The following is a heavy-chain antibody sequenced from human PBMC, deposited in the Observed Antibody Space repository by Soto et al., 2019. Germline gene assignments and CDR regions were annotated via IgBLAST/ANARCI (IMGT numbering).Heavy chain of an antibody. CDR2: TYYRSKWYN. Sequence: QVQLQQSEPGLVKPSQTLSLTCAISGDSVSSSSVTWNWIRQSPSGGLEWLGRTYYRSKWYNDYAESVKSRITINPDTSKNQFSLHLNSVTPEDTAVYYCVRLIGNSWLDFWGQGTLVTVSS. J-gene: IGHJ5*01. V-gene: IGHV6-1*01. CDR3: VRLIGNSWLDF. CDR1: GDSVSSSSVT. D-gene: IGHD1-26*01.